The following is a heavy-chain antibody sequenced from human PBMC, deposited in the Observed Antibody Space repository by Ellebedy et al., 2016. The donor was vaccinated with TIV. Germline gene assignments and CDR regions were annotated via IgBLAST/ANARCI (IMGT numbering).Heavy chain of an antibody. CDR1: GYTLTSYY. CDR3: ARGQWTGELLMENPLGY. CDR2: MSPNSGYT. V-gene: IGHV1-8*03. Sequence: AASVKVSCKASGYTLTSYYLHWARQAPGQGLEWMGWMSPNSGYTGYAEKFQDRVTITRNTSISTAYIELSSLRSDDTAVYYCARGQWTGELLMENPLGYWGQGTLVTVSS. D-gene: IGHD3-10*01. J-gene: IGHJ4*02.